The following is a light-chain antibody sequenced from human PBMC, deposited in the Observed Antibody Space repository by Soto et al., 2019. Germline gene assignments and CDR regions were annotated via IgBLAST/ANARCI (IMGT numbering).Light chain of an antibody. CDR2: ATA. CDR1: QSVSSRY. J-gene: IGKJ5*01. V-gene: IGKV3-20*01. CDR3: QQYGSSPLIT. Sequence: ELVLTHSPGTLSLSPGERAALSCRASQSVSSRYLAWYQQKPGQAPRLIMYATASRATGIPDRFSGSGSGTDFSLTISRLEAEDSAVYYCQQYGSSPLITFGQGTRLEIK.